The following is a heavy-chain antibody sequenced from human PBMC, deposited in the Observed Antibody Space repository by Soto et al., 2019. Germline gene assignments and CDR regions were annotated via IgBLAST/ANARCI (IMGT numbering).Heavy chain of an antibody. Sequence: ASVKVSCKASGYTFTGYYMHWVRQAPGQGLEWMGWINAGNGNTKYSQKFQGRVTITRDTSASTAYMELSSLRSEDTAVYYCARAPSLVTTLDYWGQGTLVTVSS. V-gene: IGHV1-3*01. D-gene: IGHD4-4*01. CDR3: ARAPSLVTTLDY. CDR2: INAGNGNT. J-gene: IGHJ4*02. CDR1: GYTFTGYY.